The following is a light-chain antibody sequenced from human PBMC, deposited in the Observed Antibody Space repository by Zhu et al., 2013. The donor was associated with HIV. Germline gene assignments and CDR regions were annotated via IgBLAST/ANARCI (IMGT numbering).Light chain of an antibody. J-gene: IGKJ1*01. CDR1: QIVSNNF. Sequence: EIVLTQSPGTLSVSPGERATLSCRASQIVSNNFLAWYQQKPGQAPRLLIYDTSSRATGIPDRFSGSGSATDFTLTISRLEPEDFAVYYCQQYGSSPRTFGQGTKVEIK. CDR2: DTS. CDR3: QQYGSSPRT. V-gene: IGKV3-20*01.